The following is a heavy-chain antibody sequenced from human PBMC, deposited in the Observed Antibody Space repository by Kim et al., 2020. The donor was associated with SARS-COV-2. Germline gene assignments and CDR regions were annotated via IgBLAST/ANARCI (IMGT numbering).Heavy chain of an antibody. D-gene: IGHD3-22*01. V-gene: IGHV1-69*01. J-gene: IGHJ6*02. Sequence: YAPKFQGRVPITADESTSTAYMELSSLRSEDTAVYYCARSYDSRYYYGMDVWGQGTTVTVSS. CDR3: ARSYDSRYYYGMDV.